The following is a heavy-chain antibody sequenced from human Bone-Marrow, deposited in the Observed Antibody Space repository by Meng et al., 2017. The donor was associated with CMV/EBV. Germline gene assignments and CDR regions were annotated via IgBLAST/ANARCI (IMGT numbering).Heavy chain of an antibody. CDR2: INPNSGGT. Sequence: ASVKVSCKTSGYPFISYDINWVRQAPGQGLEWMGWINPNSGGTNYAQKFQGRVTMTEDTSTDTAYMELSSLRSEDTAVYYCATARFLEWFTLDYWGQGTLVTVSS. V-gene: IGHV1-8*02. CDR3: ATARFLEWFTLDY. D-gene: IGHD3-3*01. CDR1: GYPFISYD. J-gene: IGHJ4*02.